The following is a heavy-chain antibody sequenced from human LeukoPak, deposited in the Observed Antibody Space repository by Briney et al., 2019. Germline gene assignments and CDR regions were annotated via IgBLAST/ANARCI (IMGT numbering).Heavy chain of an antibody. D-gene: IGHD6-19*01. V-gene: IGHV4-34*01. CDR1: GGSFSGYY. Sequence: SETLSLTCAVYGGSFSGYYWSWIRQPPGKGLEWIGEIKHSGSTNYNPSLKSRVTISVDTSKNQFSLKLSSVTAADTAVYYCARGGIAVAGIDYWGQGTLVTVSS. CDR3: ARGGIAVAGIDY. CDR2: IKHSGST. J-gene: IGHJ4*02.